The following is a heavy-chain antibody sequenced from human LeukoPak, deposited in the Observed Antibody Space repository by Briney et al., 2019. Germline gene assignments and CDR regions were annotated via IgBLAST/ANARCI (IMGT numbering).Heavy chain of an antibody. Sequence: ASVKVSCKASGYTFTGYYMHWVRQAPGQGLEWMGWINPNSGGTNYAQKFQGRVTMTRDTSISTAYMELSRLRSDDTAVYYCARDVIAARNNWFDPWGQGTLVTASS. D-gene: IGHD6-6*01. CDR1: GYTFTGYY. CDR3: ARDVIAARNNWFDP. J-gene: IGHJ5*02. V-gene: IGHV1-2*02. CDR2: INPNSGGT.